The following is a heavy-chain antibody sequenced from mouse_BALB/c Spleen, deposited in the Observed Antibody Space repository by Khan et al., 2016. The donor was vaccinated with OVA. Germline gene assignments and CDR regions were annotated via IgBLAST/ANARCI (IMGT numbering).Heavy chain of an antibody. V-gene: IGHV9-1*02. Sequence: QIQLVQSGPELKKPGETVKISCKASGYTFTNYGMNWVKQAPGKGLKWMGWINTYTGEPTYTDDFKGRFAFSLETSASTAYLQINNLKNEDIATYVGSRGASYWYFDVWGAGTTVTVSS. CDR1: GYTFTNYG. J-gene: IGHJ1*01. CDR2: INTYTGEP. CDR3: SRGASYWYFDV.